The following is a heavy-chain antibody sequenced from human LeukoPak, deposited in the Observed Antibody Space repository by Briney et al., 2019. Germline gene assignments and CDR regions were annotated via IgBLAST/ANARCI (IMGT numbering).Heavy chain of an antibody. CDR3: ARVVPPTDYGSGSYFWDPYYFDY. Sequence: GGSLRLSCAASGFTFSSYSMDWVRQAPGKGLEWVSYISAISSSSTYYADSVKGRFTISRDNAKNSLYLQMNSLRAEDTAVYYCARVVPPTDYGSGSYFWDPYYFDYWGQGTLVTVSS. J-gene: IGHJ4*02. CDR1: GFTFSSYS. CDR2: ISAISSSST. D-gene: IGHD3-10*01. V-gene: IGHV3-48*04.